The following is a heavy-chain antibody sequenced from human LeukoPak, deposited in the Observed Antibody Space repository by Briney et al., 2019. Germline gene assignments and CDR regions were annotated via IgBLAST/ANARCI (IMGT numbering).Heavy chain of an antibody. J-gene: IGHJ4*02. CDR2: ISSSSSYL. D-gene: IGHD6-13*01. V-gene: IGHV3-21*01. CDR1: GFTFSSYS. Sequence: PGGSLRLSCAASGFTFSSYSMNWVRQAPGKGLEWVSSISSSSSYLYYADSVKGRFTISRDNANNSLYLQMNSLRAEDTAVYYCATLLIAAAPGYWGQGTLVTVSS. CDR3: ATLLIAAAPGY.